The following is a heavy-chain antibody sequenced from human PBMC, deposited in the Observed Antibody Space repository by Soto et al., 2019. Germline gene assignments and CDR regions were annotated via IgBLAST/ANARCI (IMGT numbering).Heavy chain of an antibody. V-gene: IGHV1-69*12. J-gene: IGHJ6*02. Sequence: QVQLVQSGAEVKKPGSSVKVSCKVSGGTFSSYAISWVRQAPGQGLEWMGGIIPIFGTANYAQKFQGRVTITADESTSTAYMELSSLRSEDTAVYYCARDQDVSNYHGMDVWGQGTTVTVSS. CDR2: IIPIFGTA. CDR3: ARDQDVSNYHGMDV. D-gene: IGHD3-22*01. CDR1: GGTFSSYA.